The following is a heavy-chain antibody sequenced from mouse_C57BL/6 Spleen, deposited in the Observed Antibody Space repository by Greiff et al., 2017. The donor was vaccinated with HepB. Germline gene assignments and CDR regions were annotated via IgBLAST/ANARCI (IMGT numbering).Heavy chain of an antibody. CDR1: GYTFTSYW. CDR3: ANGGYDGY. J-gene: IGHJ2*01. V-gene: IGHV1-59*01. CDR2: IDPSDSYT. Sequence: QVQLQQPGAELVRPGTSVKLSCKASGYTFTSYWMHWVKQRPGQGLEWIGVIDPSDSYTNYNQKFKGKATLTVDTSSSTAYMQLSSLTSEDSAVYYCANGGYDGYWGKGTTLTVSS. D-gene: IGHD2-2*01.